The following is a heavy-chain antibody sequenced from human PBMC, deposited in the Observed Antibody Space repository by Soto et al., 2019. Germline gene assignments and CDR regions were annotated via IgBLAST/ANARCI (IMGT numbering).Heavy chain of an antibody. CDR2: ISWNSGSI. J-gene: IGHJ6*02. Sequence: GGSLRLSCAASGFTVSSNYMSWVRQAPGKGLEWVSVISWNSGSIGYADSVKGRFTISRDDAKNSLYLQMNSLRAEDTALYYCAKVNMITFGGVTGGMDVWGQGTTVTVSS. D-gene: IGHD3-16*01. CDR3: AKVNMITFGGVTGGMDV. CDR1: GFTVSSNY. V-gene: IGHV3-9*01.